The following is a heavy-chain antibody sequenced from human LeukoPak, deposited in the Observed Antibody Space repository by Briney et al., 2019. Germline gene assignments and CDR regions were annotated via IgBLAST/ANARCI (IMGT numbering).Heavy chain of an antibody. CDR2: IYYSGST. CDR3: ARRSGSYGGFAP. J-gene: IGHJ5*02. D-gene: IGHD1-26*01. Sequence: PSETLSLTCTGSVGSISSYYWSWIRQPPGKGLEGIGYIYYSGSTNYNPSPKSRVTISVDTSKNQCSLKLSSVTAADTAVYYCARRSGSYGGFAPWGQGHLVTVSS. CDR1: VGSISSYY. V-gene: IGHV4-59*08.